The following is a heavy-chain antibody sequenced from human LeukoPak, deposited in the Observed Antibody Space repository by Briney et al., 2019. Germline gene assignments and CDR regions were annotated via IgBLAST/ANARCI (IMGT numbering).Heavy chain of an antibody. V-gene: IGHV3-21*04. CDR3: AKGGTYYYDSSGWGDKYYFDY. D-gene: IGHD3-22*01. CDR2: ISGSSSYI. J-gene: IGHJ4*02. Sequence: PGGSLRLSCAASGFTFSSYSMNWVRQAPGKGLEWVSSISGSSSYIYYADSVKGRFTISRDNAKNSLYLQMNSLRAEDTAVYYCAKGGTYYYDSSGWGDKYYFDYWGQGTLVTVSS. CDR1: GFTFSSYS.